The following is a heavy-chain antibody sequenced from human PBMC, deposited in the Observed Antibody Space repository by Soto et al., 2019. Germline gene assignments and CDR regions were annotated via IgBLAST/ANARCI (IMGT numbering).Heavy chain of an antibody. V-gene: IGHV6-1*01. Sequence: SQTLSLPCALSGDSVSSNSAAWNWIRQSPSRGLEWLGRTYYRSKWYNDYAVSVKSRITINPDTSKNQFSLQLNSVTPEDTAVYYCARESIVVVVAATSGSGTYYYYGMDVWGQGTTVTVSS. D-gene: IGHD2-15*01. CDR1: GDSVSSNSAA. J-gene: IGHJ6*02. CDR2: TYYRSKWYN. CDR3: ARESIVVVVAATSGSGTYYYYGMDV.